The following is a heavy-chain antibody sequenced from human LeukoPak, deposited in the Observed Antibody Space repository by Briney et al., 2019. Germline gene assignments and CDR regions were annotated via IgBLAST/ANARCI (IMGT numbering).Heavy chain of an antibody. Sequence: GGSLRLSCVASGFTVSSNYMSWVRQAPGKGLEWVSVIYSGFSTYYADSVKGRFTISRNNSKNTLYLQMNSLRAEDTAVYYCARLNGGGFDYWGQGTLVTVSS. J-gene: IGHJ4*02. CDR2: IYSGFST. CDR1: GFTVSSNY. D-gene: IGHD4-23*01. V-gene: IGHV3-53*04. CDR3: ARLNGGGFDY.